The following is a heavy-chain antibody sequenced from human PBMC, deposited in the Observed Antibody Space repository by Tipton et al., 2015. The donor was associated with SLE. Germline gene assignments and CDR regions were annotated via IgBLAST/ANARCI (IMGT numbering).Heavy chain of an antibody. J-gene: IGHJ3*01. Sequence: GLVKPSQTLSLTCAISGDSVSSNSAAWNWIRQSPSRGLEWLGRTYYRSKWYNDYAVSVKSRITINPDTSKNQFSLQLTFVSAADTAIYYCARMGLCTTTTCNEGAFDVWGQGSMVTVSS. D-gene: IGHD2-2*01. CDR2: TYYRSKWYN. CDR1: GDSVSSNSAA. V-gene: IGHV6-1*01. CDR3: ARMGLCTTTTCNEGAFDV.